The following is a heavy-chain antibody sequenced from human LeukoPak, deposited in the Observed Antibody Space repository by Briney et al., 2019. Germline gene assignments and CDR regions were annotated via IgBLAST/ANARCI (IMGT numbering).Heavy chain of an antibody. CDR1: GFTFSSYA. D-gene: IGHD3-22*01. CDR2: ISGSGGST. Sequence: GGSLRLSCAASSGFTFSSYAMSWVRQAPGKGLEWVSAISGSGGSTYYADSVKGRFTISRDNSKNTLYLQMNSLRAEDTAVYYCAQPPRGDYYDSSGYWGQGTLVTVSS. V-gene: IGHV3-23*01. J-gene: IGHJ4*02. CDR3: AQPPRGDYYDSSGY.